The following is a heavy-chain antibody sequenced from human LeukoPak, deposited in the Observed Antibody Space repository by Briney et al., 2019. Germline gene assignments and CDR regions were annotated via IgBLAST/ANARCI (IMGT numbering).Heavy chain of an antibody. D-gene: IGHD3-22*01. CDR1: GFTFSSYS. V-gene: IGHV3-21*01. CDR3: ARVMAYYDSSRNCVLTIDY. J-gene: IGHJ4*02. CDR2: ISSSSSYI. Sequence: GGSLRLSCAASGFTFSSYSMNWVRQAPGKGLEWVSSISSSSSYIYYADSVKGRFTISRDNAKNSLYLQMNSLRAEDTAVYYCARVMAYYDSSRNCVLTIDYWGQGTLVTVSS.